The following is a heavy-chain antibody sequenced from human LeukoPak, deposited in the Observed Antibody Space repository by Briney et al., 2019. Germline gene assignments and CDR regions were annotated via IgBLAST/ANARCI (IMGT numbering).Heavy chain of an antibody. CDR1: GGSFSGYY. J-gene: IGHJ5*02. CDR3: ARVAVVVPAATRGGWFDP. Sequence: SETLSLTCAVYGGSFSGYYWSWIRQPPGKGLGWIGEINHSGSTNYNPSLKSRVTISVDTSKNQFSLKLSSVTAADTAVYYCARVAVVVPAATRGGWFDPWGQGTLVTVSS. CDR2: INHSGST. D-gene: IGHD2-2*01. V-gene: IGHV4-34*01.